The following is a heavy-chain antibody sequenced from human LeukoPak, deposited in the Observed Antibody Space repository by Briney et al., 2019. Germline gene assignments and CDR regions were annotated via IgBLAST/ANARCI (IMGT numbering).Heavy chain of an antibody. CDR2: IKGDGGST. J-gene: IGHJ4*02. Sequence: GGSLRLSCAASGFTFSSYWMHWVRQAPGKGLVWVSRIKGDGGSTNYADSVKGRFTISRDNAKNTVYLQMNSLRAEDTAVYYCARGALHLYYFDYWGWGQGTLVTVSS. CDR1: GFTFSSYW. V-gene: IGHV3-74*01. CDR3: ARGALHLYYFDYWG. D-gene: IGHD2/OR15-2a*01.